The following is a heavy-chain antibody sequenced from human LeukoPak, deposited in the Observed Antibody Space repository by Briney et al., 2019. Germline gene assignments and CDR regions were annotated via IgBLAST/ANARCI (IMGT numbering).Heavy chain of an antibody. Sequence: KPSETLSLTCAVYGGSFSGYYWSWIRQPPGKGLEWIGEINHSGSTNYNPSLKSRVTISVDTSKNQLSLKLSSVTAADTAVYYCARWRVAGTRRWFDPWGQGTLVTVSS. CDR1: GGSFSGYY. CDR2: INHSGST. J-gene: IGHJ5*02. CDR3: ARWRVAGTRRWFDP. D-gene: IGHD6-19*01. V-gene: IGHV4-34*01.